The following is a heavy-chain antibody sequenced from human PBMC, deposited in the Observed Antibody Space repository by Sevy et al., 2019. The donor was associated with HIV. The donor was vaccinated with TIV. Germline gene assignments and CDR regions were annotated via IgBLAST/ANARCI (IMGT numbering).Heavy chain of an antibody. CDR2: SSSSSSTI. CDR3: ASLAYCGGDCYSGAFDI. V-gene: IGHV3-48*02. Sequence: GGSLRLSCAASGFTFSSYSMNWVRQAPGKGLEWVSYSSSSSSTIYYADSVKGRFTISRDNAKNSLYLQMNSLRDEDTAVYYCASLAYCGGDCYSGAFDIWGQGTMVTVSS. J-gene: IGHJ3*02. D-gene: IGHD2-21*02. CDR1: GFTFSSYS.